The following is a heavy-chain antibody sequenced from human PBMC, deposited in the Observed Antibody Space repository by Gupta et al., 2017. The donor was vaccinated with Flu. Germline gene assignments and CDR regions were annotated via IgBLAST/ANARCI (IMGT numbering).Heavy chain of an antibody. D-gene: IGHD5-18*01. CDR2: ISGSGGST. CDR1: GFTFCSFA. CDR3: AKDSSWETAMVRANNWFDP. J-gene: IGHJ5*02. Sequence: EVQLLESGGGLVQPGGFLRLSCGASGFTFCSFAMSWVRPAPGKGLEWVSAISGSGGSTYYADSVKGRFTISRDNSKNTLYLQMNSLRAEDTAVYYCAKDSSWETAMVRANNWFDPWGQGTLVTVSP. V-gene: IGHV3-23*01.